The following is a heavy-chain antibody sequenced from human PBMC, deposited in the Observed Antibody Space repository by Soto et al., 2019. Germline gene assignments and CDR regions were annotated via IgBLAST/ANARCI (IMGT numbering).Heavy chain of an antibody. CDR2: IDPTGGST. J-gene: IGHJ4*02. Sequence: QVQLVQSGAEVKKPGASVKVSCKASGYTFINYYIHWVRQAPGHGLEWMAIIDPTGGSTNYAQKFHGSLTLTMDTSTSTVYMELSSLTFEDTAMYYCARQLAAVDVWGQGNLVNVSS. D-gene: IGHD6-13*01. CDR1: GYTFINYY. V-gene: IGHV1-46*01. CDR3: ARQLAAVDV.